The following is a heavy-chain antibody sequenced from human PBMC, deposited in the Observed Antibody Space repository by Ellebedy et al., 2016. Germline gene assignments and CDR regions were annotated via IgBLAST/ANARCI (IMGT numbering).Heavy chain of an antibody. Sequence: GESLKISCAASGFTVSRNYMSWVRQAPGKGLEWVASVTDAGTTYYADSVRGRFTIARDNSKNTLFLQLNSLRAEDTAVYYCARGVGSGWFDPWGQGTLVTVSS. CDR2: VTDAGTT. V-gene: IGHV3-53*01. J-gene: IGHJ5*02. CDR3: ARGVGSGWFDP. D-gene: IGHD2-15*01. CDR1: GFTVSRNY.